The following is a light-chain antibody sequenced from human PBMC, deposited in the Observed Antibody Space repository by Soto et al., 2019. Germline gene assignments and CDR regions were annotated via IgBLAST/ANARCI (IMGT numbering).Light chain of an antibody. CDR2: GVR. Sequence: QSALTQPRSVSGSPGQSVSISCTGTTSDVGSYNYVSWYQQHPGKAPRLMIYGVRKRPSGVPDRFSGSKSDNTASLTISGLRAEDEADYYCCSYAGSYVWVFGGGTKLTVL. CDR3: CSYAGSYVWV. CDR1: TSDVGSYNY. V-gene: IGLV2-11*01. J-gene: IGLJ3*02.